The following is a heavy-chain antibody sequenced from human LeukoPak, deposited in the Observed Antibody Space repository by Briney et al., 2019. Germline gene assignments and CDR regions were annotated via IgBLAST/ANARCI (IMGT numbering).Heavy chain of an antibody. CDR2: INWNGGST. V-gene: IGHV3-20*04. Sequence: PGGSLRLSCAASGFTFDDYVMSWVRQAPGKGLEWVSGINWNGGSTGYADSVKGRFTISRDNAKNSLYLQMNSLRAEDTALYYCARDIFYYDSSGPGRYFDYWGQGTLVTVSS. CDR3: ARDIFYYDSSGPGRYFDY. CDR1: GFTFDDYV. D-gene: IGHD3-22*01. J-gene: IGHJ4*02.